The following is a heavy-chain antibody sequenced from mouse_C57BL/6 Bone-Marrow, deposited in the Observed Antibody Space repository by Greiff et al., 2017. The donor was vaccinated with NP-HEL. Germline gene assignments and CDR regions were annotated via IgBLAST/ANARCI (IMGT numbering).Heavy chain of an antibody. CDR2: IYPVSGET. D-gene: IGHD2-4*01. V-gene: IGHV1-11*01. CDR3: GRGDDYDAAMDY. J-gene: IGHJ4*01. CDR1: GYTFTDHI. Sequence: VQLQQSGAELASPGASVTLSCKASGYTFTDHILNWVKKRPGQGLEWIGRIYPVSGETNYTQKFMGKATFTVDRSSSTVYMVLNSLTSKDPAVYYCGRGDDYDAAMDYWGQGTSVTVSS.